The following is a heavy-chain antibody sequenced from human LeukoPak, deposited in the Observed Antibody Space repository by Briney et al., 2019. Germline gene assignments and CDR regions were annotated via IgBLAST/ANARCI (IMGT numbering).Heavy chain of an antibody. D-gene: IGHD5-24*01. V-gene: IGHV4-59*01. CDR1: GGSMWNYY. CDR3: ARVSAAMATPTSAFEY. J-gene: IGHJ4*02. Sequence: SETLSLTCSVSGGSMWNYYWSLIRQSPGKGLEWIGYIYYSGNTNYNPSLKSRVTISVDTSNNKFSLKLNSMTVADTALYYCARVSAAMATPTSAFEYWGQGILVTIPS. CDR2: IYYSGNT.